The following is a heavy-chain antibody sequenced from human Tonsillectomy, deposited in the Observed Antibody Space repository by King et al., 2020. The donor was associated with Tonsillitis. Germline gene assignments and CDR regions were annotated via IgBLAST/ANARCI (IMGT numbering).Heavy chain of an antibody. CDR3: ARLSARVIAVAHTFDY. D-gene: IGHD6-19*01. Sequence: QLVQSGAEVKKPGESLKISCKGSGYSFTSYWIGWVRQMPGKGLEWMGIIYPGDSDTRYSPSFQGQVTISADKSISTAYLQWSSLKASDTAMTYCARLSARVIAVAHTFDYWGQGTLVTVSS. J-gene: IGHJ4*02. CDR2: IYPGDSDT. V-gene: IGHV5-51*01. CDR1: GYSFTSYW.